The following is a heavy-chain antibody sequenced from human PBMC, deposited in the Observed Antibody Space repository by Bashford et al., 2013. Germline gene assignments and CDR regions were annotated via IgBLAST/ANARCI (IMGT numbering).Heavy chain of an antibody. CDR2: FYTSGST. Sequence: TLSLTCTVSGGSISSGSYYWTWIRQPAGKGLEWIGRFYTSGSTNYNPSLKSRVTMSIDTSKNQFSLRAEDTALYYCASSPLFGYYYGMDVWGQGTTVTVSS. J-gene: IGHJ6*02. CDR1: GGSISSGSYY. V-gene: IGHV4-61*02. D-gene: IGHD3-3*01. CDR3: ASSPLFGYYYGMDV.